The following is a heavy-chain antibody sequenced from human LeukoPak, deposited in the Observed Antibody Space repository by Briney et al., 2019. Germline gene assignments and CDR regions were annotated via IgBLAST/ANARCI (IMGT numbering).Heavy chain of an antibody. D-gene: IGHD5-24*01. V-gene: IGHV4-39*01. Sequence: PSETLSLTCTVSGGSISSSSYYWGWIRQPPGKGLEWIGSIYYSGSTYYNPSLKSRVTISVDTSKNQFSLKLSSVTAADTAVYYCARLFVEMAYHYYGMDVWGQGTTVTVSS. CDR3: ARLFVEMAYHYYGMDV. CDR2: IYYSGST. CDR1: GGSISSSSYY. J-gene: IGHJ6*02.